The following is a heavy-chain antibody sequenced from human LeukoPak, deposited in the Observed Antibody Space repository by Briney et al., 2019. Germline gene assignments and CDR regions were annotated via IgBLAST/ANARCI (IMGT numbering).Heavy chain of an antibody. D-gene: IGHD6-13*01. CDR2: ISAYNGNT. V-gene: IGHV1-18*01. J-gene: IGHJ4*02. CDR3: ARLYSSSWWDYFDY. Sequence: ASVKVSCKASGYTFTSYGISWVRQAPGQGLEWMGWISAYNGNTNYAQKLQGRVTMTTDTSTSTAYMELRSLRSDDTAVYYCARLYSSSWWDYFDYWGQGTLVTVSS. CDR1: GYTFTSYG.